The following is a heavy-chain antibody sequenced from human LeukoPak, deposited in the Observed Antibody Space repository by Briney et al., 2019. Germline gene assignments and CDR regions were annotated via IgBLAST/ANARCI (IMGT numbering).Heavy chain of an antibody. J-gene: IGHJ3*02. CDR3: ARDKITGTVSDAFDI. Sequence: GGSLRLSCAASGFTFSSYSMNWVRQAPGKGLEWVSYISSSSSTIYYADSVKGRFTISRDNAKNSLYLQMNSLRAEDTAVYYCARDKITGTVSDAFDIWGQGTMVTVSS. V-gene: IGHV3-48*04. D-gene: IGHD1-7*01. CDR2: ISSSSSTI. CDR1: GFTFSSYS.